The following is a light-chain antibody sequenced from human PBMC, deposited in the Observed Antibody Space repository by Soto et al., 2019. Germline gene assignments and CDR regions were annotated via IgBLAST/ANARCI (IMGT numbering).Light chain of an antibody. V-gene: IGKV3-11*01. CDR1: QSISSY. CDR3: QQLPDWRPHWT. Sequence: EVVLTQSPDTLSLPPGERATLSCRASQSISSYLAWYQQKPGQAPRLLIYDASSKATGIPARFSGSGSGTDFPLTISSLEPEDFAGYYCQQLPDWRPHWTFCLWTKVEIK. CDR2: DAS. J-gene: IGKJ1*01.